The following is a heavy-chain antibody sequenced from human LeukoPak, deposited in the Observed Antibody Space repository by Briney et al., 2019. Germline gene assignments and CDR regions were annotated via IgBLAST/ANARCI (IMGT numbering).Heavy chain of an antibody. CDR2: IYYSGST. Sequence: SETLSLTCTVSGGSVSSGSYYWSWIRQPPGKGLEWIGYIYYSGSTNYNPSLKSRVTISVDTSKNQFSLKLSSVTAADTAVYYCARSSGYDPFDYWGQGTLVTVSS. CDR1: GGSVSSGSYY. J-gene: IGHJ4*02. CDR3: ARSSGYDPFDY. V-gene: IGHV4-61*01. D-gene: IGHD5-12*01.